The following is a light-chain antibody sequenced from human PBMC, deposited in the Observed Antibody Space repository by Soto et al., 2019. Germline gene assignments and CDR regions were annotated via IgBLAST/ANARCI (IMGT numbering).Light chain of an antibody. Sequence: AIQMTQSPSSLSASVEHRFIITCRASQSISNHLNWYKQKPGKAPKLLIYDASSLESGVPSRVSGSGSGTEFTLTISSMQPDDFATYYCQQYNNFWTFGPGTKVDIK. CDR3: QQYNNFWT. V-gene: IGKV1D-13*01. CDR2: DAS. J-gene: IGKJ1*01. CDR1: QSISNH.